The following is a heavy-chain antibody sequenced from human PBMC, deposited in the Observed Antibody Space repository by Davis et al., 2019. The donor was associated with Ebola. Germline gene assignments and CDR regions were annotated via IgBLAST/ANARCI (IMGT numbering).Heavy chain of an antibody. CDR1: GFTFNRYW. CDR3: ARDRLVGTIGRNYYYGMDV. J-gene: IGHJ6*02. V-gene: IGHV3-74*01. CDR2: LNGDGSSI. D-gene: IGHD1-26*01. Sequence: GESPKISCAASGFTFNRYWIHWVRQAPGKGLVWVSRLNGDGSSINYADFVKGRLTISRDNAKNTLYLQMNSLRAEERAVYYCARDRLVGTIGRNYYYGMDVWGQGTTVTVSS.